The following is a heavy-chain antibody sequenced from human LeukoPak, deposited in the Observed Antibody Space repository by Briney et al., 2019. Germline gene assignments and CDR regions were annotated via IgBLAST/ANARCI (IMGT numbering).Heavy chain of an antibody. V-gene: IGHV1-46*01. CDR2: INSSGGST. D-gene: IGHD2-15*01. Sequence: ASVKCSCKASGYTFTSYYMHWVRQAPGQGLDWSGIINSSGGSTSYAQKIQGRVTMTRDTSTSTVYMELSSLRSEDTAVYYCARENSGYCSGGSCYSLDYWGQGTLVTVSS. CDR1: GYTFTSYY. J-gene: IGHJ4*02. CDR3: ARENSGYCSGGSCYSLDY.